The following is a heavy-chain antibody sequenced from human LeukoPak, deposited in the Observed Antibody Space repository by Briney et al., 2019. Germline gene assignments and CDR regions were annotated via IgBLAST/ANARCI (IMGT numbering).Heavy chain of an antibody. Sequence: ASVKVSCKASGGTFSSYAISWVRQAPGQGLEWMGGIIPIFGTANYAQKFQGRVTITADESTSTAYMELSSLRSEDTAVYYCARDHSGSANLTPGWFDPWGQGTLVTVSS. CDR3: ARDHSGSANLTPGWFDP. J-gene: IGHJ5*02. CDR2: IIPIFGTA. D-gene: IGHD1-26*01. CDR1: GGTFSSYA. V-gene: IGHV1-69*13.